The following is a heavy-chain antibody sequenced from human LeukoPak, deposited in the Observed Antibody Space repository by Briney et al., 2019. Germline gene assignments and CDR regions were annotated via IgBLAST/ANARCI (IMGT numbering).Heavy chain of an antibody. Sequence: SETLSLTCTVSGGSISSSSYYWGWIRQPPGKGLEWIGSIYYSGSTYYNPSLKSRVTISVDTSKNQFSLKLSSVTAADTAVYYCARGLMITFGGVITPDYWGQGTLATVS. V-gene: IGHV4-39*07. CDR1: GGSISSSSYY. D-gene: IGHD3-16*02. J-gene: IGHJ4*02. CDR3: ARGLMITFGGVITPDY. CDR2: IYYSGST.